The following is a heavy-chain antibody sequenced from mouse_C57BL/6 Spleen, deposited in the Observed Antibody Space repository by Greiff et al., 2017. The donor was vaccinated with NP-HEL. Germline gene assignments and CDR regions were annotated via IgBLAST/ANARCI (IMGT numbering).Heavy chain of an antibody. CDR2: IYPGDGDT. CDR1: GYAFSSSW. Sequence: VKVVESGPELVKPGASVKISCKASGYAFSSSWMNWVKQRPGKGLEWIGRIYPGDGDTNYNGKFKGKATLTADKSSSTAYMQLSSLTSEDSAVYFCARGYYGSSYYFDVWGTGTTVTVSS. D-gene: IGHD1-1*01. V-gene: IGHV1-82*01. CDR3: ARGYYGSSYYFDV. J-gene: IGHJ1*03.